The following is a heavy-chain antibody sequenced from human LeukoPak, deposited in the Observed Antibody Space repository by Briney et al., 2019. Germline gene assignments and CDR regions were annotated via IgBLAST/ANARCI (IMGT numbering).Heavy chain of an antibody. Sequence: GGSLRLSCAASGFTFSNAWMSWVRQAPGKGLEWVGRIKSKTDGGTTDYAAPVKGRFTISRDDSKNTLYLQMNSLRAEDTAVYYCAKVYSSGFTGYYYYGMDVWGQGTTVTVSS. CDR3: AKVYSSGFTGYYYYGMDV. D-gene: IGHD6-19*01. J-gene: IGHJ6*02. CDR1: GFTFSNAW. CDR2: IKSKTDGGTT. V-gene: IGHV3-15*01.